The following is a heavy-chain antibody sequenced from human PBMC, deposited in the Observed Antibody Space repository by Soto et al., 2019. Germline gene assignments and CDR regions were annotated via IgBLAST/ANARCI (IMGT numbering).Heavy chain of an antibody. Sequence: SETLSLTCAVYGGSFSGYYWSWIRQPPGKGLEWIGEINHSGSTNYNPSLKSRVTISVDTSKNQFSLKLSSVTAADTAVYYCARSSPTYYDFWSGFEGRCTFDYWGQGTLVTVSS. V-gene: IGHV4-34*01. D-gene: IGHD3-3*01. CDR1: GGSFSGYY. J-gene: IGHJ4*02. CDR3: ARSSPTYYDFWSGFEGRCTFDY. CDR2: INHSGST.